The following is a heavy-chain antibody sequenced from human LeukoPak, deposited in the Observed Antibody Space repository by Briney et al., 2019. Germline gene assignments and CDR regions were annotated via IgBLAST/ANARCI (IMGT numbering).Heavy chain of an antibody. CDR2: IWYDGSNK. CDR3: AKDYMAAIADY. J-gene: IGHJ4*02. Sequence: GRSLRLSCAASGFTFSSSGMHWVRQAPGKGLEWVAVIWYDGSNKYYADSVKGRFTISRDNSKNTLYLQMNSLRAEDTAVYYCAKDYMAAIADYWGQGTLVTVSS. D-gene: IGHD5-24*01. CDR1: GFTFSSSG. V-gene: IGHV3-33*06.